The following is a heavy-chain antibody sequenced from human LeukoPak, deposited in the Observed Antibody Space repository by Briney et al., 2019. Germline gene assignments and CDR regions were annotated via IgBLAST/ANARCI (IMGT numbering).Heavy chain of an antibody. J-gene: IGHJ4*02. V-gene: IGHV3-33*06. Sequence: GRSLRLSCAASGFTFSGYGMHWVRQAPGKGLEWVAVIWYDGSNKYYADSVKGRFTISRDNSKNTLYMQMNSLRAEDTAVYYCAKSHDSSGSDYWGQGTLVTVSS. D-gene: IGHD3-22*01. CDR3: AKSHDSSGSDY. CDR2: IWYDGSNK. CDR1: GFTFSGYG.